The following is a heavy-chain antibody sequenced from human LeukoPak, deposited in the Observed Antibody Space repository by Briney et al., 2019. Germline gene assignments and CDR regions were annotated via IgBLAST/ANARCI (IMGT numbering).Heavy chain of an antibody. CDR3: ARLVTSYFDY. CDR2: IYPSDSDT. Sequence: GESLKVSCKGSEYDFSNYWIGWVRQVPGKGLEWMGIIYPSDSDTRYSPSFQGQVTISADKSISTAYLQWSSLKASDTAMYYCARLVTSYFDYWGQGTLVTVSS. V-gene: IGHV5-51*01. D-gene: IGHD4-11*01. CDR1: EYDFSNYW. J-gene: IGHJ4*02.